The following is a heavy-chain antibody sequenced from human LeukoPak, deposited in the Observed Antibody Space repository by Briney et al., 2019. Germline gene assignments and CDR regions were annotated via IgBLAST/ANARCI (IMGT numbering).Heavy chain of an antibody. J-gene: IGHJ4*02. V-gene: IGHV3-23*01. Sequence: GGSLRLSCAASGFTFSSCAMNWVRQAPGKGVEWVSGISGSGGSTYYADSVRGRFTISRDNSKNTLYLQMNSLRAEDTAVYYCAKDSYGSSSIPYFFDYWGQGTLVTVSS. CDR3: AKDSYGSSSIPYFFDY. CDR1: GFTFSSCA. D-gene: IGHD2-2*01. CDR2: ISGSGGST.